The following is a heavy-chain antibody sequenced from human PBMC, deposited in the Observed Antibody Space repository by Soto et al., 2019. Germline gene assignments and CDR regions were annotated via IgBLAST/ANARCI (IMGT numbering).Heavy chain of an antibody. J-gene: IGHJ3*02. D-gene: IGHD6-19*01. CDR1: GYNFTSYG. Sequence: QVQLVQSGADVKKPGASVKVSCKASGYNFTSYGISWVRQAPGQGLEWMGWISPHNDRTKYARRFQDRVTMTTETPTSADYMEMGRMRADAAAVYYCARDLYYSSGRYVDHDDGDIWGQGTVFTVSS. CDR3: ARDLYYSSGRYVDHDDGDI. V-gene: IGHV1-18*01. CDR2: ISPHNDRT.